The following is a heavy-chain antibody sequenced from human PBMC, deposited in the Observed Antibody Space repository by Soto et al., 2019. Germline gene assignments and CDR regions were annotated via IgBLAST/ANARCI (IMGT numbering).Heavy chain of an antibody. Sequence: SETLSLTCTVSGGSISSGGYYWSWIRQHPGKGLEWIGYIYYSGSTYYNPSLKSRVTISVDTSKNQSSLKLSSVTAADTAVYYCARGNKAAGIYWFDPWGQGTLVTVSS. CDR3: ARGNKAAGIYWFDP. V-gene: IGHV4-31*03. J-gene: IGHJ5*02. D-gene: IGHD6-13*01. CDR1: GGSISSGGYY. CDR2: IYYSGST.